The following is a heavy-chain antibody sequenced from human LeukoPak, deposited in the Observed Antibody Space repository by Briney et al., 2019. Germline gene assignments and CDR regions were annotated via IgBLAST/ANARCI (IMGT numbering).Heavy chain of an antibody. V-gene: IGHV3-21*04. CDR3: AKVWNDGSFDY. Sequence: GGSLRLSCAASGFTFSSYSMNWVRQAPGKGLEWVSSISSSSSYIYYADSVKGRFTISRDNSKNSLYLQMNSLRTEDTALYYCAKVWNDGSFDYWGQGTLVTVSS. CDR1: GFTFSSYS. J-gene: IGHJ4*02. CDR2: ISSSSSYI. D-gene: IGHD1-1*01.